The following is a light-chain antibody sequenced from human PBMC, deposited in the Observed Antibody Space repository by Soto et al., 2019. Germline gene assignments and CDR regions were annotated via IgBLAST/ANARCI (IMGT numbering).Light chain of an antibody. CDR2: AAS. J-gene: IGKJ1*01. Sequence: DIQMTQSPSSLSPSVGDRVTITCRASQTISSSLNWYQQKPGKAPKLLIYAASSLQSGVPSRFSGSGSGTDFTLTISSLQPEDFATYYCQQSYSTPWTFGQGTKVEI. CDR1: QTISSS. CDR3: QQSYSTPWT. V-gene: IGKV1-39*01.